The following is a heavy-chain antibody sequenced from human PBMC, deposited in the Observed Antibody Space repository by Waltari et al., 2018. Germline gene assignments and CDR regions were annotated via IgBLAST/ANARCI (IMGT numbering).Heavy chain of an antibody. CDR3: ATARDEETAMVYFDH. Sequence: EVQLVESGGALVHPGGSLRLSCAASGFTFRSNHMAWVRQAPRNGLEWVSIICAAVSTYYADSVMGRFTISRDNSKNTLHLQMNSLRSEDTAIYYCATARDEETAMVYFDHWGEGSLVSVSS. D-gene: IGHD5-18*01. J-gene: IGHJ4*02. CDR2: ICAAVST. V-gene: IGHV3-66*02. CDR1: GFTFRSNH.